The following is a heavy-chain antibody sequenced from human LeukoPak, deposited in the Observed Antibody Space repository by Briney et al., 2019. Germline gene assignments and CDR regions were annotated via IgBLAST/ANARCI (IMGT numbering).Heavy chain of an antibody. CDR2: IYYSGST. Sequence: SETLSLTCTVSGGSISSYYWSWIRQHPGKGLEWIGYIYYSGSTYYNPSLKSRVTISVDTSKNQFSLKLSSVTAADTAVYYCARDRRDTWYGMDVWGQGTTVTVSS. V-gene: IGHV4-59*06. CDR3: ARDRRDTWYGMDV. CDR1: GGSISSYY. J-gene: IGHJ6*02. D-gene: IGHD5-18*01.